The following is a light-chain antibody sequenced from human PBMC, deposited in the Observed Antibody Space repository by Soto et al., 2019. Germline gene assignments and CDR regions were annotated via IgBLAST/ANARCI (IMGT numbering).Light chain of an antibody. CDR3: AAWDDSLSVWV. CDR2: NNN. CDR1: SSNIGSDY. J-gene: IGLJ3*02. V-gene: IGLV1-47*02. Sequence: QSVLTQPPSASGTPGQRVTISCSGSSSNIGSDYVYWYQHLPGTAPKLLIYNNNQRPSGVPDRFSGSKSGTSASLAISGLRFEDEADYYCAAWDDSLSVWVFGGGTKLTV.